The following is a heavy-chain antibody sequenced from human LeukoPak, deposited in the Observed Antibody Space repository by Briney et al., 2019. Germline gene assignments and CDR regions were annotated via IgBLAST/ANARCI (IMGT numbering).Heavy chain of an antibody. Sequence: GGSLRLSCAASGSTFSSYGMHWVRQAPGKGLEWVAVISYDGSNKYYADSVKGRFTISRDNSKNTLYLQMNSLRAEDTAVYYCAKVGMPFDYWGQGTLVTVSS. CDR3: AKVGMPFDY. CDR2: ISYDGSNK. V-gene: IGHV3-30*18. D-gene: IGHD2-2*01. CDR1: GSTFSSYG. J-gene: IGHJ4*02.